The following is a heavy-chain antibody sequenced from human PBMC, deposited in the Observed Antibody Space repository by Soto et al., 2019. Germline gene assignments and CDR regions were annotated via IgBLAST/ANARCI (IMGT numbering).Heavy chain of an antibody. CDR1: GGSISSGDYY. CDR3: ARVIAAAGTEVFDY. D-gene: IGHD6-13*01. Sequence: QVQLQESGPGLVKPSQTLSLTCTVSGGSISSGDYYWSWIRQPPGKGLEWIGYIYYSGSTYYNPSLKSRVTISVDTSKHQFSLKLSSVTAADTAVYYCARVIAAAGTEVFDYWGQGTLVTVSP. J-gene: IGHJ4*02. CDR2: IYYSGST. V-gene: IGHV4-30-4*01.